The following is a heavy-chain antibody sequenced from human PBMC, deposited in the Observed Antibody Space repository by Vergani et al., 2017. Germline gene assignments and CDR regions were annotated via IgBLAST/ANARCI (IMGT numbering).Heavy chain of an antibody. J-gene: IGHJ5*02. V-gene: IGHV2-5*01. D-gene: IGHD2-2*01. CDR3: AHRLPWPAAKGKAVWFDP. CDR2: IYWNDDK. Sequence: QITLKESGPTLVKPTQTLTLTCTFSGFSLSTSGVGVGWIRQPPGKALEWLALIYWNDDKRYSPSLKSRLTITKDTSKNQVVLTMTNMDPVDTATYYYAHRLPWPAAKGKAVWFDPWGQGTLVTVSS. CDR1: GFSLSTSGVG.